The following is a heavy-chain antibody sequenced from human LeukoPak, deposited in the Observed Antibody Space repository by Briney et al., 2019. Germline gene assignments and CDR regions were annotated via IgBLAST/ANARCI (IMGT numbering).Heavy chain of an antibody. CDR3: ARLTRVGTAIGP. Sequence: PSETLSLTCTVSGGSISSSDYYWGWVRQPPGKGLEWIGNIYYSGSTYYSPSLQSRVTIPVDTSKNQFSLKLSSVTAADTAVYYCARLTRVGTAIGPWGQGTLVTVSP. CDR2: IYYSGST. V-gene: IGHV4-39*01. J-gene: IGHJ5*02. D-gene: IGHD2-21*02. CDR1: GGSISSSDYY.